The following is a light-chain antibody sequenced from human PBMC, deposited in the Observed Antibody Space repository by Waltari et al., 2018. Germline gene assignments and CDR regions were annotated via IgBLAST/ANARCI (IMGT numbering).Light chain of an antibody. Sequence: VLTQSPATLSLSPVERATLSCRASQSVGTYLAWYQQKPGQAPRLLIYDASNRATGIPARFSGSGSGTDFTLTISSLEPGDSAVYYCQQRSDRPPLSFGQGTKLEIK. J-gene: IGKJ2*03. CDR3: QQRSDRPPLS. CDR1: QSVGTY. V-gene: IGKV3-11*01. CDR2: DAS.